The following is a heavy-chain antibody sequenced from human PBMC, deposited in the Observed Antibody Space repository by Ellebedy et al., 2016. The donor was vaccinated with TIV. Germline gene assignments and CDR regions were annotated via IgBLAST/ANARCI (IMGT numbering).Heavy chain of an antibody. D-gene: IGHD6-6*01. Sequence: SETLSLXCTVSGGSISSYYWSWIRQPPGKGLEWIGYIYYSGSTNYNPSLKSRVTISVDTSKNQFSLKLSSVTAADTAVYYCARHKYSSSSSASDSDYWGQGTLVTVSS. CDR3: ARHKYSSSSSASDSDY. J-gene: IGHJ4*02. CDR1: GGSISSYY. CDR2: IYYSGST. V-gene: IGHV4-59*08.